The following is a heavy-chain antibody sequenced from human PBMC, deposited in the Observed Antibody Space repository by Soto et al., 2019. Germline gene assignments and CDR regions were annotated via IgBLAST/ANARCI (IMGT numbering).Heavy chain of an antibody. CDR1: GYTFTSYG. J-gene: IGHJ6*04. CDR2: ISAYNGNT. Sequence: GASVKVSCKASGYTFTSYGVSWVRQAPGQGLEWMGWISAYNGNTNYAQKLQGRVTMTTDTSTSTAYMELRSLRSDDTAVYYCAGVRVAPAGTDAINYHYYRLAVWGKGTTVTVSS. V-gene: IGHV1-18*01. CDR3: AGVRVAPAGTDAINYHYYRLAV. D-gene: IGHD6-13*01.